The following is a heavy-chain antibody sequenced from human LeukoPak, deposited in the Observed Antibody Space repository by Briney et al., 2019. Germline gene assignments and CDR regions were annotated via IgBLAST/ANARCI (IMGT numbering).Heavy chain of an antibody. D-gene: IGHD2-2*02. J-gene: IGHJ6*03. Sequence: SETLSLTCTVSGGSISSGDYYWSWIRQPPGKGLERNGYIYYSGSTYYNPSLKSRVTISVDTSKNQFSLKLSSVTAADTAVYYCARAYCSSTSCYTDYYYMDVWGKGTTVTVSS. V-gene: IGHV4-30-4*08. CDR1: GGSISSGDYY. CDR3: ARAYCSSTSCYTDYYYMDV. CDR2: IYYSGST.